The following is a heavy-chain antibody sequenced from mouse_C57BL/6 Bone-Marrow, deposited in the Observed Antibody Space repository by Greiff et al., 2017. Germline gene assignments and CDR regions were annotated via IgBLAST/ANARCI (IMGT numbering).Heavy chain of an antibody. V-gene: IGHV1-26*01. CDR3: ASGDGYYFYFDY. Sequence: VQLKQSGPELVKPGASVKISCKASGYTFTDYYMNWVKQSHGKSLEWIGDINPNNGGTSYNQKFKGKATLTVDKSSSTAYMELRSLTSEDSAGYYCASGDGYYFYFDYWGQGTTLTVSS. J-gene: IGHJ2*01. CDR2: INPNNGGT. D-gene: IGHD2-3*01. CDR1: GYTFTDYY.